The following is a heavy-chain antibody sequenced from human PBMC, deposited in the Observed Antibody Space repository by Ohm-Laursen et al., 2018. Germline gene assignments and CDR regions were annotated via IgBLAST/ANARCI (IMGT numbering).Heavy chain of an antibody. CDR2: ISVNNGYT. Sequence: GASVKVSCKASGYTFTSYGINWVRQAPGQGPEWMGWISVNNGYTKYAQKFQGRVTMTTDTSTSTAYMELRSLRSDDTAVYYCARNHKLNYYDSSGYTLGIDYWGQGTLVTVSS. V-gene: IGHV1-18*01. D-gene: IGHD3-22*01. J-gene: IGHJ4*02. CDR1: GYTFTSYG. CDR3: ARNHKLNYYDSSGYTLGIDY.